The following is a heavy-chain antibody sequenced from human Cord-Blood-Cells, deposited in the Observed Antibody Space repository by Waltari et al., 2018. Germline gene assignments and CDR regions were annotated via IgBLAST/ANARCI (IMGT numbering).Heavy chain of an antibody. J-gene: IGHJ5*02. D-gene: IGHD6-13*01. V-gene: IGHV4-38-2*02. CDR3: ARVRWDSSSWYWFDP. CDR1: GYSISRGYY. Sequence: QVQLQESGPGLVKPSETLSLTCTVSGYSISRGYYWGWIRQPPGKGLEWIGSIYHSGSTYYNPSLKRRVTMSVDTSKNQFSLKLSSVTAADTAVYYCARVRWDSSSWYWFDPWGQGTLVTVSS. CDR2: IYHSGST.